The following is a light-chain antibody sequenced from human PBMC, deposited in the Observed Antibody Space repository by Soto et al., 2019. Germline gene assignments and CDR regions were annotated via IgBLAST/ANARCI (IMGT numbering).Light chain of an antibody. Sequence: EIVLPQSPPTLCVSPRAGRVLXWRASQSISDTLAWYQEKTGQAPRLLIHGASTRATGIAARFSGSGSGTEFTLTISGLQSEDFATYYCQQYNNWPVTFGGGTKVDI. CDR2: GAS. V-gene: IGKV3D-15*01. CDR1: QSISDT. J-gene: IGKJ4*01. CDR3: QQYNNWPVT.